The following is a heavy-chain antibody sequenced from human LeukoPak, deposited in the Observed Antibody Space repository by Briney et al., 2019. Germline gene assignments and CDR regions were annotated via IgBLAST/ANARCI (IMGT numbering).Heavy chain of an antibody. CDR2: ISHDESKK. J-gene: IGHJ4*02. CDR3: ATPSETSYYDFWSGYRYFGY. D-gene: IGHD3-3*01. V-gene: IGHV3-30-3*01. CDR1: GLTFSSYA. Sequence: TGGSLRLSCAASGLTFSSYAMHWVRQAPGKGLEWVAVISHDESKKYFAGSVKGRFTISRDNSKNTLYLQMNNLIPEDTGVYYCATPSETSYYDFWSGYRYFGYWGQGTLVTVSS.